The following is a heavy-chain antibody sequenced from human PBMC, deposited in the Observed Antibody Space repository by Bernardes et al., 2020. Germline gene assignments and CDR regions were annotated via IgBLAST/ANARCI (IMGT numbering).Heavy chain of an antibody. CDR2: IIPIFGTA. V-gene: IGHV1-69*13. D-gene: IGHD2-2*01. Sequence: SVKVSCKASGGTFSSYAISWVRQAPGQGLEWMGGIIPIFGTANYAQKFQGRVTITADESTSTAYMELSSLRSEDTAVYYCAREARSSTSLLYWGQGTLVTVSS. CDR3: AREARSSTSLLY. J-gene: IGHJ4*02. CDR1: GGTFSSYA.